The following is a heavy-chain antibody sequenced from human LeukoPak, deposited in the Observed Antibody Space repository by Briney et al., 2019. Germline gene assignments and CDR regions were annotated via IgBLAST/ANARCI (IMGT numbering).Heavy chain of an antibody. CDR1: GGTFSNYA. CDR2: IIPLFATA. V-gene: IGHV1-69*01. CDR3: ATPSRTEDGDYGVC. D-gene: IGHD4-17*01. Sequence: SVKVSCKASGGTFSNYAFNWVRQAPGQGLEWMGGIIPLFATANYAQKFQGRVTITADESTSTVYMELSSLTAEDTAVYYCATPSRTEDGDYGVCWGQGTLVTVSS. J-gene: IGHJ4*02.